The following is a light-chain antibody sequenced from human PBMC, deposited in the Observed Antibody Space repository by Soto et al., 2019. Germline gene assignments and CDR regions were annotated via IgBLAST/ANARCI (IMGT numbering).Light chain of an antibody. V-gene: IGKV3-20*01. CDR1: QSVSSNY. J-gene: IGKJ4*01. CDR2: GAS. Sequence: EIVLTQSPGTLSLSPGERATLSCRASQSVSSNYLAWYQQKPGQAPRLLIYGASSRATGIPDRFSGSGSGTAFTITISRLEPEDFAVYYWQQYGSSPLTFGGGTKVEIK. CDR3: QQYGSSPLT.